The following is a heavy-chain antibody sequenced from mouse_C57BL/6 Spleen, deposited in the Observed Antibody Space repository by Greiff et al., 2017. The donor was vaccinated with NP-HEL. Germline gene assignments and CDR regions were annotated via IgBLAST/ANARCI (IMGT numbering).Heavy chain of an antibody. V-gene: IGHV5-4*01. D-gene: IGHD3-1*01. CDR1: GFTFSSYA. CDR2: ISDGGSYT. CDR3: AREDRASWFAY. J-gene: IGHJ3*01. Sequence: VQLKESGGGLVKPGGSLKLSCAASGFTFSSYAMSWVRQTPEKRLEWVATISDGGSYTYYPDNVKGRFTISRDNAKNNLYLQMSHLKSEDTAMYYCAREDRASWFAYWGQGTLVTVSA.